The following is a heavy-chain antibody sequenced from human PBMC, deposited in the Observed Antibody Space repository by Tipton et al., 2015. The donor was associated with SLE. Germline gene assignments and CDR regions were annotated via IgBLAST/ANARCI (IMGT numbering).Heavy chain of an antibody. V-gene: IGHV4-39*07. J-gene: IGHJ4*01. CDR2: IYYSGST. D-gene: IGHD3-3*01. Sequence: TLSLTCTVSGGSISSSSYYWGWIRQPPGKGLEWIGSIYYSGSTYYNPSLKSRVTISVDTSKNQFSLKLSSVTAADTAVYYCARSITIFWSGRGYFDYWGQEPWSPSPQ. CDR1: GGSISSSSYY. CDR3: ARSITIFWSGRGYFDY.